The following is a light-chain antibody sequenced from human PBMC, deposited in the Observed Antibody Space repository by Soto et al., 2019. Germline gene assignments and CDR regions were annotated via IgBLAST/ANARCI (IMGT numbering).Light chain of an antibody. Sequence: DIQMTQSPSSLSASVGDRVTITCRASQSISSYLNWYQQNPGKAPKLLIYAASSLQSGVPSRFSGSGSGPDFTLTISSLQPEDFATDYCQQSYSTPLWTFGQGTKVEIK. CDR2: AAS. CDR1: QSISSY. V-gene: IGKV1-39*01. J-gene: IGKJ1*01. CDR3: QQSYSTPLWT.